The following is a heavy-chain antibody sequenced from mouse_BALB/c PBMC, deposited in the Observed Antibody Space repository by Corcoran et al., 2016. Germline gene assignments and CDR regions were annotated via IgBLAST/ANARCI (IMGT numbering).Heavy chain of an antibody. CDR1: GFNIKDTY. CDR2: IDPANGNT. V-gene: IGHV14-3*02. D-gene: IGHD2-14*01. J-gene: IGHJ4*01. Sequence: EVQLQQSGAELVKPGASVKLSCTASGFNIKDTYMHWVKQRPEQGLEWIGRIDPANGNTKYDPKFQGKATITADTSSNPAYLQLSSLTSEDTAVYYCARRVRGAMDYWGQGTSVTVSS. CDR3: ARRVRGAMDY.